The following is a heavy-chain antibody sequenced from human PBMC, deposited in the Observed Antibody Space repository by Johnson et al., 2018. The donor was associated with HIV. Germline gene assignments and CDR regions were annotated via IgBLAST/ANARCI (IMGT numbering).Heavy chain of an antibody. CDR3: AREGEGYSSSWYDAFDI. V-gene: IGHV3-33*08. CDR1: GFTFTFYA. D-gene: IGHD6-13*01. Sequence: VQLVESGGGLAKPAWSPRLSCAASGFTFTFYAMHWVRQAPGKGLEWVAVIWYDGSNKYYADSVKGRFTISRDNSKNTLCLQTNSLRVEDTAVYYCAREGEGYSSSWYDAFDIWGQWTMVTVSS. J-gene: IGHJ3*02. CDR2: IWYDGSNK.